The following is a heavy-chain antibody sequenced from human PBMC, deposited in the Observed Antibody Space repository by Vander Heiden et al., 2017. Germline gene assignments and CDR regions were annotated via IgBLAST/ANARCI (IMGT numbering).Heavy chain of an antibody. J-gene: IGHJ4*02. CDR3: AKDKSRLLLWFGEEANYFDY. CDR1: GFTFSSYA. D-gene: IGHD3-10*01. CDR2: ISGSGGST. Sequence: EVQLLESGGGLVQPGGSLRLPCAASGFTFSSYAMSWVRQAPGKGLEWVSAISGSGGSTYYADSVKGRFTISRDNSKNTLYLQMNSLRAEDTAVYYCAKDKSRLLLWFGEEANYFDYWGQGTLVTVSS. V-gene: IGHV3-23*01.